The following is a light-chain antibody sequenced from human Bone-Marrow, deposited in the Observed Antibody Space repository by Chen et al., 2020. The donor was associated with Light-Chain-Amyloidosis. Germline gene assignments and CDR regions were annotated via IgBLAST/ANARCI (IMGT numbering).Light chain of an antibody. V-gene: IGLV3-25*03. J-gene: IGLJ2*01. Sequence: SYALTKQPSVSVSPGQTARITCSGDDLPTKYAYWYQQQPGQAPVLVIHRDTERPSGISERFSGSSSGTTATLTISGVQAEDEADYHCQSADSSGTYEVIFGGGTKLTVL. CDR1: DLPTKY. CDR2: RDT. CDR3: QSADSSGTYEVI.